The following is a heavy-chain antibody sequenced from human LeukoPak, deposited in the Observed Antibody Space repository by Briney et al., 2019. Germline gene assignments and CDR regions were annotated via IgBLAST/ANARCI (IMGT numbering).Heavy chain of an antibody. CDR3: AREKQWLADY. CDR1: GFTFSSYW. D-gene: IGHD6-19*01. J-gene: IGHJ4*02. CDR2: IKQDGSEK. V-gene: IGHV3-7*01. Sequence: GGSLRLSCAAYGFTFSSYWMSWVRQAPGKGLEWVANIKQDGSEKYYVDSVKGRFTISRDNAKNSLYLQMNSLRAEDTAVYYCAREKQWLADYWGQGTLVTVSS.